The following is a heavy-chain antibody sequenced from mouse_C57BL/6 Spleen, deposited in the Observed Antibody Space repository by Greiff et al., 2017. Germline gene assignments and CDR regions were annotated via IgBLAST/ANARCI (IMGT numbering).Heavy chain of an antibody. J-gene: IGHJ2*01. CDR3: ARSAYYSNSLDY. V-gene: IGHV5-4*03. CDR1: GFTFSSYA. CDR2: ISDGGSYT. Sequence: EVKLVESGGGLVKPGGSLKLSCAASGFTFSSYAMSWVRQTPEKRLEWVATISDGGSYTYYPDNVKGRFTISRDNAKNNLYLQMSHLKSEDTAMYYCARSAYYSNSLDYWGQGTTLTVSS. D-gene: IGHD2-5*01.